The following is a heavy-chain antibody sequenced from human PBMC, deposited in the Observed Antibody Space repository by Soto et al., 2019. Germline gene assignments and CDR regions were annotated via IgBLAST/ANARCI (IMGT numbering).Heavy chain of an antibody. CDR3: ARRAAYYYDSSGYYPYYFDY. CDR2: IYYSGST. J-gene: IGHJ4*02. D-gene: IGHD3-22*01. CDR1: GGSISSYY. Sequence: PSETLSLTCTVSGGSISSYYWSWIRQPPGKGLEWIGYIYYSGSTNYNPSLKSRVTISVDTSKNQFSLKLSSVTAADTAVYYCARRAAYYYDSSGYYPYYFDYWGQGTLVTVSS. V-gene: IGHV4-59*01.